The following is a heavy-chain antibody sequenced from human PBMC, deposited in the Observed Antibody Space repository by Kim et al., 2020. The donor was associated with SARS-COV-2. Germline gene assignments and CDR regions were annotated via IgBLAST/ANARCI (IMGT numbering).Heavy chain of an antibody. Sequence: GGSLRLSCAVSGFLFSIYRMSWVRQAPGKGPEWVAQTKQDGSEQYYVDSVKGRFTISRDNARNSLHLEMTRLRVEDTAMYYCARDTSWNHPLDFFHFDY. V-gene: IGHV3-7*01. J-gene: IGHJ4*01. CDR2: TKQDGSEQ. CDR3: ARDTSWNHPLDFFHFDY. CDR1: GFLFSIYR. D-gene: IGHD3-3*01.